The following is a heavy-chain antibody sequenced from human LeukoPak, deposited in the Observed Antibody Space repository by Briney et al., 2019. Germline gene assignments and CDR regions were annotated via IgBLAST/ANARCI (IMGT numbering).Heavy chain of an antibody. V-gene: IGHV4-59*08. J-gene: IGHJ6*03. Sequence: SATLSLTCNVSGGSINSYYWSWIRQPPGQGLEWIGYIYYSGSTNYNPSLKSRVIISVDTSKNPFSLMVLSGTAADTAVYYYARQWGQWLVQYAYYYCYMDVWGKGTTVTISS. CDR1: GGSINSYY. CDR2: IYYSGST. D-gene: IGHD6-19*01. CDR3: ARQWGQWLVQYAYYYCYMDV.